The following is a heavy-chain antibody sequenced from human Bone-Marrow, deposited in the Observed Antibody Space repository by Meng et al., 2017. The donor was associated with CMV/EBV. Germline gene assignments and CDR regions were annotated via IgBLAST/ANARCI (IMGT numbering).Heavy chain of an antibody. J-gene: IGHJ4*02. V-gene: IGHV3-23*01. CDR1: GLTFSSYA. Sequence: GGSLRLSCAVSGLTFSSYAMSWVRQAPGKGLEWVSHISGSGGSTYYADSVKGRFTISRDNSKNTLYLQMNSLRGEDTAVYYCAKAIRIGAFDYWGQGTLVTVPS. CDR2: ISGSGGST. CDR3: AKAIRIGAFDY. D-gene: IGHD3-10*01.